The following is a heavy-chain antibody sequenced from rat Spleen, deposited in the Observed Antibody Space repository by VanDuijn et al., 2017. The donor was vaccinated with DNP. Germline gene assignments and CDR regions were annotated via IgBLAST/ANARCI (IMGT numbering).Heavy chain of an antibody. Sequence: ACSVTGYSITSNYWGWIRKFPGNKMEWIGYISYSGSTTYNPSLKSRISITRDTSKNQFFLQLNSVTTEDTATYYCVRWVRALDYWGQGVMVTVSS. J-gene: IGHJ2*01. CDR1: GYSITSNY. D-gene: IGHD4-1*01. CDR2: ISYSGST. CDR3: VRWVRALDY. V-gene: IGHV3-1*01.